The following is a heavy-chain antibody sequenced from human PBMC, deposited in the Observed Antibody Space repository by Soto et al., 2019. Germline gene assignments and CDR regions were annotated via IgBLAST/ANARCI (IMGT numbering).Heavy chain of an antibody. D-gene: IGHD3-22*01. CDR2: INAGNGNT. Sequence: ASVKVSCKASGYTFTSYAMHWVRQAPGQRLEWMGWINAGNGNTKYSQKFQGRVTITRDTSASTAYMELSSLRSEDTAVYYCARVLSIGGYYYDSSGPGPFDYWGQGTLVNISS. J-gene: IGHJ4*02. CDR1: GYTFTSYA. V-gene: IGHV1-3*01. CDR3: ARVLSIGGYYYDSSGPGPFDY.